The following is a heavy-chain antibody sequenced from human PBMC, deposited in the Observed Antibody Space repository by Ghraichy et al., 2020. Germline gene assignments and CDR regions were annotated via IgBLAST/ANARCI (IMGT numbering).Heavy chain of an antibody. J-gene: IGHJ4*02. D-gene: IGHD3-22*01. CDR2: IYYSGST. CDR3: ARSSSGYYSSFGY. CDR1: GGSISSYY. V-gene: IGHV4-59*01. Sequence: ETLSLTCTVSGGSISSYYWSWIRQPPGKGLEWIGYIYYSGSTNYNPSLKSRVTISVDTSKNQFSLKLSSVTAADTAVYYCARSSSGYYSSFGYWGQGTLVTVSS.